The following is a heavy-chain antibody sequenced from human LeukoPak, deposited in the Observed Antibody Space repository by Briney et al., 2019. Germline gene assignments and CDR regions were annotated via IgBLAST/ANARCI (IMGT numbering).Heavy chain of an antibody. J-gene: IGHJ6*03. Sequence: PGGSLRLSCAASGFTVSSNYMSWVRQAPGKGLEWVSVIYSGGSTYYADSVKGRFTISRDNSKNTLYLQMNSLRAEDTAVYYCAKAPFVVVPAGYYYYYYYMDVWGKGTTVTVSS. D-gene: IGHD2-2*01. V-gene: IGHV3-53*01. CDR1: GFTVSSNY. CDR2: IYSGGST. CDR3: AKAPFVVVPAGYYYYYYYMDV.